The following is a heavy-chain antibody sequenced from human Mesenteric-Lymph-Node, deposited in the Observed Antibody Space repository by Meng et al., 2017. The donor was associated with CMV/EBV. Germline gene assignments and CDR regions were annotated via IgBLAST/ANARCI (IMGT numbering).Heavy chain of an antibody. D-gene: IGHD6-6*01. Sequence: SGFTFSDYSMTWIRQAPGKGLEWVSYISNSGSTIHYADSVKGRFTISRDSAKNSLYLQMNSLRVEDTAVYYCARVAKGTSSWYFDLWGRGTLVTVSS. J-gene: IGHJ2*01. CDR1: GFTFSDYS. V-gene: IGHV3-11*04. CDR3: ARVAKGTSSWYFDL. CDR2: ISNSGSTI.